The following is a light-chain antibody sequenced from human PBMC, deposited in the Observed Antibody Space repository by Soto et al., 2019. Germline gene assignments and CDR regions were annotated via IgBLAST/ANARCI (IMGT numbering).Light chain of an antibody. CDR3: HQYCSSLGT. V-gene: IGKV3-20*01. J-gene: IGKJ1*01. Sequence: EIVLTQSPGTLSLSPGERATLACRASQSVSSSYLDWYQQKPGQAPRLLIYGASSRATGIPDRFSGSGSGTDFTLTISRLEPEDFAVYYWHQYCSSLGTFGHGTKVEIK. CDR2: GAS. CDR1: QSVSSSY.